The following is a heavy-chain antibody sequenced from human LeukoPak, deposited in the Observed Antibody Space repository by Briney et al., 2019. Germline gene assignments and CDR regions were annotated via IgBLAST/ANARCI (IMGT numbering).Heavy chain of an antibody. CDR1: GYTFTGYY. V-gene: IGHV1-2*04. Sequence: ASVKVSCKASGYTFTGYYMHWVRQAPGQGLEWMGWINPNSGGTNYAQKFQGWVTMTRDTSISTAYMELSSLRSEDTAVYYCARDGHCSSTSCALLPWGQGTLVTVSS. CDR2: INPNSGGT. J-gene: IGHJ5*02. D-gene: IGHD2-2*03. CDR3: ARDGHCSSTSCALLP.